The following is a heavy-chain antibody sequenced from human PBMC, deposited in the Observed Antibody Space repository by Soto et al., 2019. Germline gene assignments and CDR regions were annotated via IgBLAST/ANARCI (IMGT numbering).Heavy chain of an antibody. J-gene: IGHJ4*02. CDR3: ASHQRSIPPPSRPIYY. D-gene: IGHD6-6*01. V-gene: IGHV4-59*08. Sequence: SETLSLTCTVSGGSIISDYWSWIRQPPGKGLEWIGYIYYSGSTNYNPSLKSRVTISVDTSKNQFSLKLSSVPAADPALYYWASHQRSIPPPSRPIYYWGKGTLLTLSS. CDR2: IYYSGST. CDR1: GGSIISDY.